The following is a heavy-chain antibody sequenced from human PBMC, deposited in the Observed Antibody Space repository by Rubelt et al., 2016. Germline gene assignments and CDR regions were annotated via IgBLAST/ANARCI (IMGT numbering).Heavy chain of an antibody. J-gene: IGHJ6*02. V-gene: IGHV2-70*15. CDR3: ARILLPDYYDSSGGMDV. CDR1: GFSLSTSGMC. CDR2: LDWDDDK. Sequence: QVTLRESGPALVKPTQTLTLTCTFSGFSLSTSGMCVSWIRQPPGKALEWLARLDWDDDKYYSTSLKTRVTISKDTSKNQVVLTMTNMDPVDTATYYCARILLPDYYDSSGGMDVWGQGTTVTVSS. D-gene: IGHD3-22*01.